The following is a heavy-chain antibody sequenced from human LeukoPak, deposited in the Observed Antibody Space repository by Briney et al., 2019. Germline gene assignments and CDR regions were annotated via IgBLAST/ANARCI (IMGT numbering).Heavy chain of an antibody. V-gene: IGHV3-53*01. Sequence: GSLRLSCAASGFTVSSNYMSWVRQAPGKGLEWVSVIYSGGSTYYADSVKGRFTISRDNSKNTLYLQMNSLRAEDTAVYYCARDTGYSGWADAFDIWGQGTMVTVSS. J-gene: IGHJ3*02. CDR3: ARDTGYSGWADAFDI. D-gene: IGHD5-12*01. CDR1: GFTVSSNY. CDR2: IYSGGST.